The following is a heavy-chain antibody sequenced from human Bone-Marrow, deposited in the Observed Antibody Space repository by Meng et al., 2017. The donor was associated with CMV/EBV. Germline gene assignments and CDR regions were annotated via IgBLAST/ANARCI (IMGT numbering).Heavy chain of an antibody. Sequence: GESLKISCAAFGFTFSSYSMNWVRRAPGKGLEWVSSISSSSSYIYYADSVKGRFTISRDNAKNSLYLQMNSLRAEDTAVYYCAREDYDFWSGYYYYYYYGMDVWGQGTTVTVSS. CDR3: AREDYDFWSGYYYYYYYGMDV. J-gene: IGHJ6*02. V-gene: IGHV3-21*01. D-gene: IGHD3-3*01. CDR1: GFTFSSYS. CDR2: ISSSSSYI.